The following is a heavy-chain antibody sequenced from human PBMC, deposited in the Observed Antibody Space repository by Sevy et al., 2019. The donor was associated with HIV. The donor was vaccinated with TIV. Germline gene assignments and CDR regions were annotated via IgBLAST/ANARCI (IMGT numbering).Heavy chain of an antibody. V-gene: IGHV1-18*01. CDR1: GYTFTRYG. J-gene: IGHJ5*02. Sequence: ASVKVSCKASGYTFTRYGISWVRQAPGQGLEWMGWISAYNGNTNYAQKLQGRVTMTTDTSTSTAYMELMSLRSDDTAGYYCARSITGTTPYNWLDPWGQGTLVTVSS. D-gene: IGHD1-7*01. CDR2: ISAYNGNT. CDR3: ARSITGTTPYNWLDP.